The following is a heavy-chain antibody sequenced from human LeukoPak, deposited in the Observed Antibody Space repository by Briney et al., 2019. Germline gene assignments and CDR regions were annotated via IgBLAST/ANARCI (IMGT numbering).Heavy chain of an antibody. D-gene: IGHD3-22*01. Sequence: SETLSLTCTVSGRSISSSSYYWGWIRQPPGKGLEWIGSIYYSGSTYYNPSLKSRVTISVDTSKNQFSLKLSSVTAADTVVYYCARRAYYYDSSGPLKEEEVFDYWGQGTLVTVSS. CDR3: ARRAYYYDSSGPLKEEEVFDY. V-gene: IGHV4-39*01. J-gene: IGHJ4*02. CDR1: GRSISSSSYY. CDR2: IYYSGST.